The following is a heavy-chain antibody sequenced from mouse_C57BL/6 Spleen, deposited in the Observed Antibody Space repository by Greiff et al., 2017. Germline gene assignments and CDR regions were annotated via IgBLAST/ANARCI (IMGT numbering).Heavy chain of an antibody. D-gene: IGHD2-5*01. CDR1: GYTFTSYW. Sequence: QVQLQQPGAELVMPGASVKLSCKASGYTFTSYWMHWVTQRPGQGLEWIGEIDPSDSYTNSNQKFKGKSTLTVDKSSSTAYMQLSSLTSEDSAVYYCARDSNYEYFDVWGTGTTVTVAS. V-gene: IGHV1-69*01. CDR2: IDPSDSYT. J-gene: IGHJ1*03. CDR3: ARDSNYEYFDV.